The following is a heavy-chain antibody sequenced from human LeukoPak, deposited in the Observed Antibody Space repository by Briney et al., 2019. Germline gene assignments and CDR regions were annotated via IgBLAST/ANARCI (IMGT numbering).Heavy chain of an antibody. CDR3: ASRDVSDSSGYYTLDY. D-gene: IGHD3-22*01. CDR1: GYTFTSYY. CDR2: IIPIFGTA. J-gene: IGHJ4*02. Sequence: ASVKVSCKASGYTFTSYYMHWVRQAPGQGLEWMGGIIPIFGTANYAQKFQGRVTITADESTSTAYMELSSLRSEDTAVYYCASRDVSDSSGYYTLDYWGQGTLVTVSS. V-gene: IGHV1-69*13.